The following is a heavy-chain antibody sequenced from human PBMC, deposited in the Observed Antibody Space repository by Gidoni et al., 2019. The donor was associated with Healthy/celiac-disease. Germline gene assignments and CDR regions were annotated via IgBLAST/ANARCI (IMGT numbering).Heavy chain of an antibody. V-gene: IGHV3-9*01. CDR3: AKVPPTTYCSGGSCYSGWYFDL. Sequence: EVQLVESGGGLVQPGRSLRLSCAASGFTLDDYAMHWVRQAPGKGLEWVSGISWNSGSIGYADSVKGRFTISRDNAKNSLYLQMNSLRAEDTALYYCAKVPPTTYCSGGSCYSGWYFDLWGRGTLVTVSS. J-gene: IGHJ2*01. D-gene: IGHD2-15*01. CDR2: ISWNSGSI. CDR1: GFTLDDYA.